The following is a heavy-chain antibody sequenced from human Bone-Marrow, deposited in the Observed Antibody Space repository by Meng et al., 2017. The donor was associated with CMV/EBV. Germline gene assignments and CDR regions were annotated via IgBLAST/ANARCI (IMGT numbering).Heavy chain of an antibody. CDR1: GYTFTGYY. J-gene: IGHJ4*02. Sequence: ASVKVSCKASGYTFTGYYMHWVRQAPGQGLEWMGWINPNSGGTNYAQKFQGRVTMTRDTSISTAYMEESSLRSDDTAVYYCARDPGETIFGVVISTYYFDYWGQGPLVTVSS. V-gene: IGHV1-2*02. D-gene: IGHD3-3*01. CDR3: ARDPGETIFGVVISTYYFDY. CDR2: INPNSGGT.